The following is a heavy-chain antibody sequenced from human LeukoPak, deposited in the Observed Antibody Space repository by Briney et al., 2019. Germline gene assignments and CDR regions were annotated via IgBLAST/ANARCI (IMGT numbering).Heavy chain of an antibody. Sequence: SETLSLTCTVSGGSISGHYWNWIRQPAGKGLEWIGRIYTSGTTNYNPSLKSRVTMSVDTSMNQLPLKLNSVTAADTAIYYCARVVDRVLFDLWGQGTLVTVSS. V-gene: IGHV4-4*07. CDR3: ARVVDRVLFDL. J-gene: IGHJ5*02. CDR2: IYTSGTT. CDR1: GGSISGHY. D-gene: IGHD3-10*01.